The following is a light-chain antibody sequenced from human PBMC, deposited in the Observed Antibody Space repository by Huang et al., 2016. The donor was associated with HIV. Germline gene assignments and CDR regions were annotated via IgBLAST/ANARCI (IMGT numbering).Light chain of an antibody. CDR1: QNVRTN. V-gene: IGKV3-15*01. Sequence: EVVVTQSPATLSVSPGERATLSCRASQNVRTNLAWYQQKPGQAPRLLMFDASTRATGIPARCSGSGSGTDFTLTISSLQSEDFAVYYCQQHNNWPRTFGQGTKVEIK. J-gene: IGKJ1*01. CDR2: DAS. CDR3: QQHNNWPRT.